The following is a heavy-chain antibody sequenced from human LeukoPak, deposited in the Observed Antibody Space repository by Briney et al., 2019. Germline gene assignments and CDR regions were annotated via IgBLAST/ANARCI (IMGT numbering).Heavy chain of an antibody. CDR1: GGSISSSNCL. V-gene: IGHV4-39*01. Sequence: SETLSLTCTVSGGSISSSNCLWGWVRQPPGRGLEWIGSISETGRTYYNPSLKSRVTISVETSKNEFSLKVSSVTAADTAVYYCGRHEEEDGYNAKTVDHWGQGTLVIVSS. CDR3: GRHEEEDGYNAKTVDH. D-gene: IGHD5-24*01. J-gene: IGHJ4*02. CDR2: ISETGRT.